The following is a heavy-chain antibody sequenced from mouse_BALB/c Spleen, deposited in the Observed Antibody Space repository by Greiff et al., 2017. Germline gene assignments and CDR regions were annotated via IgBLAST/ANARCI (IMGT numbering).Heavy chain of an antibody. Sequence: EVQGVESGGGLVKPGGSLKLSCAASGFTFSSYAMSWVRQTPEKRLEWVASISSGGSTYYPDSVKGRFTISRDNARNILYLQMSSLRSEDTAMYYCARDGGMDYWGQGTTLTVSS. V-gene: IGHV5-6-5*01. CDR3: ARDGGMDY. J-gene: IGHJ2*01. CDR2: ISSGGST. CDR1: GFTFSSYA.